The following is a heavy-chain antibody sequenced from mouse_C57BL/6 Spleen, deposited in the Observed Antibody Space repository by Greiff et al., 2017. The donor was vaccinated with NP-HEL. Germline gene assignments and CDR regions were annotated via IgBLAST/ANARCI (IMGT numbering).Heavy chain of an antibody. CDR3: ARNLIYYYGSSYLYYAMDY. V-gene: IGHV1-69*01. Sequence: QVQLQQSGAELVMPGASVKLSCKASGYTFTSYWMHWVKQRPGQGLEWIGEIDPSDSYTNYNQKFKGKSTLTVDKSSSTAYMQLSSLTSEDSAVYYCARNLIYYYGSSYLYYAMDYWGQGTSVTVSS. CDR2: IDPSDSYT. CDR1: GYTFTSYW. D-gene: IGHD1-1*01. J-gene: IGHJ4*01.